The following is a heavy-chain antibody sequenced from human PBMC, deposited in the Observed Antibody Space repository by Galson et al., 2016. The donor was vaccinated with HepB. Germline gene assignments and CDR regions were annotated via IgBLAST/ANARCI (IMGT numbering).Heavy chain of an antibody. J-gene: IGHJ4*02. CDR2: IYHTGTS. Sequence: SETPSLTCAVSGASISDSNWWTWVRQVPGKGLEWIGEIYHTGTSNNNPFLSSRFTFSVDKSRHQFSLNLTSVTAADTAVYYCARGSGDYLDYWGQGTLVTVSS. V-gene: IGHV4-4*02. D-gene: IGHD4-17*01. CDR3: ARGSGDYLDY. CDR1: GASISDSNW.